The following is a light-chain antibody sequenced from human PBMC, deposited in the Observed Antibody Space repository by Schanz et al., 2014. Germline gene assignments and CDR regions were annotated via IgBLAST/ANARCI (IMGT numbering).Light chain of an antibody. CDR2: GAF. Sequence: ENVLTQSPGTLSLSPGERATLSCRASQSLSKNYLAWYQQKPGQAPRLLMYGAFIRAAGIPDRFTGGGSGTDFTLTISRLEPEDFAIYYCQQYGSSVMYTFGQGTKLEI. J-gene: IGKJ2*01. CDR1: QSLSKNY. CDR3: QQYGSSVMYT. V-gene: IGKV3-20*01.